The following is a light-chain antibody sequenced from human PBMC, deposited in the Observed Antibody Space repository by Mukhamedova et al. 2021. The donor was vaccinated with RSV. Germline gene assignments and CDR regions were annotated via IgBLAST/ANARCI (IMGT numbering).Light chain of an antibody. CDR2: RAS. J-gene: IGKJ2*01. Sequence: WYQRRVHGKAPKLLISRASSLESGVLSRFSGSGSGTEFTLTISSLQPDDLATYHCQQYRSYSPYTFGQGTKLEI. V-gene: IGKV1-5*03. CDR3: QQYRSYSPYT.